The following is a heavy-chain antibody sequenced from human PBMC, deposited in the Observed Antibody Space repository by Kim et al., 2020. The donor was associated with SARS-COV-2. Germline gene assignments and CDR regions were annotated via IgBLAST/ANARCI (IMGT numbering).Heavy chain of an antibody. CDR2: IYHSGST. CDR3: ARVGKIVVVIWWYFDL. D-gene: IGHD3-22*01. J-gene: IGHJ2*01. CDR1: GGSISSSNW. V-gene: IGHV4-4*02. Sequence: SETLSLTCAVSGGSISSSNWWSWVRQPPGKGLEWIGEIYHSGSTNYNPSLKSRVTISVDKSKNQFSLKLSSVTAADTAVYYCARVGKIVVVIWWYFDLWGRGTLVTVSS.